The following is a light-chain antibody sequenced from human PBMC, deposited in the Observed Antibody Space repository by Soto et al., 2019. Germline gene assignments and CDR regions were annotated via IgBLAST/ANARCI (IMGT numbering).Light chain of an antibody. CDR1: SNDVSGYSY. CDR3: CSYTGSYSYV. Sequence: QSVLTQPHSVSGSPGQSVTISCTGTSNDVSGYSYVSWYQQHPGKAPELIIYDVTERPSGVPDRFPGSKSGNTASLTISGLQAEDEADYYCCSYTGSYSYVFGIGTKVTVL. J-gene: IGLJ1*01. V-gene: IGLV2-11*01. CDR2: DVT.